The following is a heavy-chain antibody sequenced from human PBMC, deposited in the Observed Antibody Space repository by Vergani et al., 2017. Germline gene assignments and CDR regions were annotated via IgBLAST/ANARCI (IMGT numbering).Heavy chain of an antibody. J-gene: IGHJ4*02. CDR1: GGSFSGYY. CDR3: ARGPTGITGTTRGFDY. D-gene: IGHD1-20*01. CDR2: INHSGST. V-gene: IGHV4-34*01. Sequence: QVQLQQWGAGLLKPSETLSLTCAVYGGSFSGYYWSWIRQPPGKGLEWIGEINHSGSTNYSPSFQGQVTISADKSISTAHLQWSSLKASDTAMYYCARGPTGITGTTRGFDYWGQGTLVTVSS.